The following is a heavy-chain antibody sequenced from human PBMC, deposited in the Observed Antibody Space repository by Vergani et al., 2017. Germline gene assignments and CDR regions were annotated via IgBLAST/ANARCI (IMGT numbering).Heavy chain of an antibody. D-gene: IGHD6-19*01. CDR2: INHSGST. J-gene: IGHJ4*02. CDR1: GGSFSGYY. Sequence: QVQLQQWGAGLLKPSETLSLTCAVYGGSFSGYYWSWIRQPPGKGLEWIGEINHSGSTNYNPSLKSRVTISVDTSKNQFSLKLSSVTAADTAVYYCARQGGGAVAGSLDYWGQGTLVTVSS. CDR3: ARQGGGAVAGSLDY. V-gene: IGHV4-34*01.